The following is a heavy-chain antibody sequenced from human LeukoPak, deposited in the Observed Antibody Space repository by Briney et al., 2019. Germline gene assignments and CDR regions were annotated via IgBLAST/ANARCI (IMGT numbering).Heavy chain of an antibody. CDR1: GFTFSTYA. J-gene: IGHJ4*02. D-gene: IGHD6-19*01. V-gene: IGHV3-23*01. CDR3: AKDMGRGWCYFDY. Sequence: GGSLRLSCAASGFTFSTYAMSGVRQAPGKGLEWVSLFNGGEGITHYADSVKGRFTISRDNSKNTLYLQMNSLRVEDTAVYYCAKDMGRGWCYFDYWGQGTLVTVSS. CDR2: FNGGEGIT.